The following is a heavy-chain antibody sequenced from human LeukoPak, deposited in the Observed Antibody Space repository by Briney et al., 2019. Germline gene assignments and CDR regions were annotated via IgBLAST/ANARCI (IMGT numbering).Heavy chain of an antibody. CDR3: ARDGPALGGSTTSCYGY. CDR2: IYYSGST. D-gene: IGHD2-2*01. J-gene: IGHJ4*02. Sequence: SQTLSLTCTVSGGSISSGGYYWSWIRQHPGKGLEWIGYIYYSGSTYYNPSLKSRVTISVDTSKNQFSLKLYSVPPAVTAVYYCARDGPALGGSTTSCYGYWGQGTLVTVSS. CDR1: GGSISSGGYY. V-gene: IGHV4-31*03.